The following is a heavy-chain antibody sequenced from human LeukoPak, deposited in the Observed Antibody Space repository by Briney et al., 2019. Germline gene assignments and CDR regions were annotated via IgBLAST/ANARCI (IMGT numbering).Heavy chain of an antibody. D-gene: IGHD6-13*01. Sequence: TGGHLRLSCAASGFTFSDYYMSWIRQAPGKGLEWVSYISSSGSTIYYADSVKGRFTISRDNAKNSLYLQMNSLRAEDTAVYYCARDSPFGSSSWYGYYYYYMDVWGKGTTVTVSS. CDR2: ISSSGSTI. CDR3: ARDSPFGSSSWYGYYYYYMDV. J-gene: IGHJ6*03. CDR1: GFTFSDYY. V-gene: IGHV3-11*04.